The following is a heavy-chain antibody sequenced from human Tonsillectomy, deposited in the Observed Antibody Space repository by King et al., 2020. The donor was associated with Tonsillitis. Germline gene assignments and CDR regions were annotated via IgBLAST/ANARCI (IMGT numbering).Heavy chain of an antibody. V-gene: IGHV4-39*01. D-gene: IGHD7-27*01. J-gene: IGHJ3*02. CDR3: ARNNAWGRAFDI. CDR2: IDYSGNT. CDR1: GGFISYTTYD. Sequence: QLQESGPGLVKPSETLSLTCTVFGGFISYTTYDWGWIRQPPGKGLEWIGSIDYSGNTNYNPSLKSRVSVSVDTSKGQFSLKLTSVTAADTAVYYCARNNAWGRAFDIWGRGTMVTVSS.